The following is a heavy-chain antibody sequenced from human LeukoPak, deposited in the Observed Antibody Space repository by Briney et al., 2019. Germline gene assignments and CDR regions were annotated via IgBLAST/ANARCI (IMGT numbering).Heavy chain of an antibody. D-gene: IGHD6-13*01. Sequence: GGSLRLSCAASGFTFSSYAMNWVRQAPGKGLEWVSAISGSGGGTYYADSVKGRFTISRDTSKSTVYLQLNSLRDDDTAVYYCVRGVGVSRFNYFDPWGQGTLVIVSS. CDR1: GFTFSSYA. J-gene: IGHJ5*02. CDR3: VRGVGVSRFNYFDP. CDR2: ISGSGGGT. V-gene: IGHV3-23*01.